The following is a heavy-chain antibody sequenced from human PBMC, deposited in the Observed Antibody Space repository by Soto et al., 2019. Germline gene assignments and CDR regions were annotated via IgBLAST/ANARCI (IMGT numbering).Heavy chain of an antibody. CDR3: ARSYCGGDCHSRLITLFDP. CDR1: GGSISSGGYS. Sequence: SETLSLTCAVSGGSISSGGYSWSWIRQPPGKGLEWIGYIYHNGSTYYNPSLKSRVTISVDRSKNQFSLKLTSVTAADTAVYYCARSYCGGDCHSRLITLFDPWGQGTLVTVSS. CDR2: IYHNGST. V-gene: IGHV4-30-2*01. J-gene: IGHJ5*02. D-gene: IGHD2-21*02.